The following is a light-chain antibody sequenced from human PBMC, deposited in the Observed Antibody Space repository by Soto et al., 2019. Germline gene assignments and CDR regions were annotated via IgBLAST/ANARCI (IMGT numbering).Light chain of an antibody. CDR2: EGT. CDR1: SSDVGSYNL. V-gene: IGLV2-14*02. CDR3: SSYTTSHGLV. Sequence: QSVLTQPASVSASPGQSITIPCTGTSSDVGSYNLVSWFQQHPGKVPKLLIYEGTKRPSGLSDRFSGSKSGNTASLTISGLQAEDEADYYCSSYTTSHGLVFGGGTKLTVL. J-gene: IGLJ3*02.